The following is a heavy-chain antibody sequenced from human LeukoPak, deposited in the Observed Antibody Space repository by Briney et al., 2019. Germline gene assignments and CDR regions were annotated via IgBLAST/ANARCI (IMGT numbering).Heavy chain of an antibody. CDR1: GFTFSSYS. V-gene: IGHV3-48*04. D-gene: IGHD3-10*01. Sequence: GGSLRLSCAASGFTFSSYSMNWVRQAPGKGPEWVSYISSSSSTIYYADSVKGRFTISRDNAKNSLYLQMNSLRAEDTAVYYCARVPWFGELFRFDYWGQGTLVTVSS. J-gene: IGHJ4*02. CDR2: ISSSSSTI. CDR3: ARVPWFGELFRFDY.